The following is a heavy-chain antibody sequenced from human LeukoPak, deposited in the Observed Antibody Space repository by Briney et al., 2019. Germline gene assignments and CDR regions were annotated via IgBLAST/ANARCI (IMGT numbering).Heavy chain of an antibody. J-gene: IGHJ6*03. V-gene: IGHV3-21*04. D-gene: IGHD3-3*01. CDR3: AKGAHYDFWSGLNYYYMDV. Sequence: GGSLRLSCGASAFTFSSYTMNWVRQAPGKGLEWVSSISRGSNYIHYADSVKGRFTISRDNSKNTLYLQMNSLRAEDTAVYYCAKGAHYDFWSGLNYYYMDVWGKGTTVTVSS. CDR1: AFTFSSYT. CDR2: ISRGSNYI.